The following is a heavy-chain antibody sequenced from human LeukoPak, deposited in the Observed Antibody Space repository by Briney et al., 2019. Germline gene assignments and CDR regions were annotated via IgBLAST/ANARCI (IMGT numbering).Heavy chain of an antibody. D-gene: IGHD6-19*01. CDR3: TRGAGTGWRFDS. J-gene: IGHJ4*02. CDR2: ISSSSSYI. Sequence: GGSLRLSCAASGFTFSSYWMTWVRQAPGKGLEWVSSISSSSSYIYYSDSVKGRFTISRDNAKNSLYLQMNSLKADDTAVYYCTRGAGTGWRFDSWGQGTLVTVSS. V-gene: IGHV3-21*01. CDR1: GFTFSSYW.